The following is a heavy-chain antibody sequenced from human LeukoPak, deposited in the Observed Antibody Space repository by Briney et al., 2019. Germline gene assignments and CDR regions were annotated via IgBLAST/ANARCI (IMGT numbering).Heavy chain of an antibody. J-gene: IGHJ4*02. V-gene: IGHV3-23*01. CDR2: ISGNGGGT. CDR1: GLTFSSYA. D-gene: IGHD3-10*01. Sequence: GGSLRLSCAASGLTFSSYAMSWVRQAPGKGLEWVSGISGNGGGTYYADSVKGRFTISRDNSKNTLYLQMNSLRVGDTAVYYCAKDYGSGSYPFDYWGQGTLVTVSS. CDR3: AKDYGSGSYPFDY.